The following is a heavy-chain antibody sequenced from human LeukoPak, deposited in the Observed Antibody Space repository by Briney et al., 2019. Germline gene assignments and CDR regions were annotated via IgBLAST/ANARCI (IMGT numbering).Heavy chain of an antibody. Sequence: GGSLRLSCAASGFTFSDSYMTWIRQAPGKGLELLSYISGSASDVNYIDSVRGRFTNSRDNAKNSLYLHMNSLTVEDTAVYYCSRDPRHNDYWGQGTLVTVSS. V-gene: IGHV3-11*01. J-gene: IGHJ4*02. CDR3: SRDPRHNDY. CDR2: ISGSASDV. CDR1: GFTFSDSY.